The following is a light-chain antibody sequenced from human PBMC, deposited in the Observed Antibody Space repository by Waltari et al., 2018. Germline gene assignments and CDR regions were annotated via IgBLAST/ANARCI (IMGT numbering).Light chain of an antibody. CDR2: EVS. Sequence: QSALTQPPSVSGSPGQSVTISCHGSSSHIGNYNRVSWYHQSPGTAPRLIIYEVSNRPSGVPDRFSGSKSGNTASLTISGLQAEDEADYYCTSFTMTNTLLFGGGTKL. V-gene: IGLV2-18*02. CDR3: TSFTMTNTLL. CDR1: SSHIGNYNR. J-gene: IGLJ2*01.